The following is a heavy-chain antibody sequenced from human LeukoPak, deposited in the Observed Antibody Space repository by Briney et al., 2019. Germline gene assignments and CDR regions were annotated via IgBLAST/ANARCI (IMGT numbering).Heavy chain of an antibody. V-gene: IGHV4-34*01. J-gene: IGHJ4*02. CDR3: ARMSAAVDY. CDR1: GGSFSGYY. CDR2: INHSGST. Sequence: SETLSLTCAVYGGSFSGYYWSWIRQPPGKGLEWIGEINHSGSTNYNPSLKSRVTISVDTSKNQFSLKLSSVTAADTAVCYCARMSAAVDYWGQGTLVTVSS. D-gene: IGHD6-13*01.